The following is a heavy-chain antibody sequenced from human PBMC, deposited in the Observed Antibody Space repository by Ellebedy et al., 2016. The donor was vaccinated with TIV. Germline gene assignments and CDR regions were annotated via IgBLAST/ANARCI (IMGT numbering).Heavy chain of an antibody. CDR2: IFPGDFDT. Sequence: GESLKISCKGSGYMFTSYWIGWVRQVPGKGLEWIGMIFPGDFDTKYSPSFQGRVTISVDKSITTAYLQWSGLKASDTAIYFCTSQAPTGAFPLWGQGTMVSVSS. J-gene: IGHJ3*01. CDR1: GYMFTSYW. CDR3: TSQAPTGAFPL. D-gene: IGHD3-3*02. V-gene: IGHV5-51*01.